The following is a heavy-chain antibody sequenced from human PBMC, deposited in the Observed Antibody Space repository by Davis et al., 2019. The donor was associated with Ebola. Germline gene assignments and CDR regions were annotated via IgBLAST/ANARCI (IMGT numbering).Heavy chain of an antibody. J-gene: IGHJ4*02. CDR1: GFTFNNYW. V-gene: IGHV3-7*01. Sequence: PGGSLRPSCAASGFTFNNYWTSCVRQAPGKWLEWVANIQGDGSDKYYVGSVTGRLTISRDNAKSTLFLQVDCVRAEDTAVYFSARNVGLVTDYWGQGTLVTVSS. CDR3: ARNVGLVTDY. CDR2: IQGDGSDK. D-gene: IGHD1-26*01.